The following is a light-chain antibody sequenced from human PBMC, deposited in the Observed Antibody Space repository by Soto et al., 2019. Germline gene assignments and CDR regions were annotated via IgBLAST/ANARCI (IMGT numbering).Light chain of an antibody. V-gene: IGKV1-5*01. CDR2: DAS. CDR3: QKYNTYPYA. J-gene: IGKJ2*01. CDR1: QSISNW. Sequence: DIQMTQSPSTLSASVGDRVTITCRASQSISNWLACYQRKPGKAPKLLIYDASSLGSGVPSRFSGTGSGTEFTLTINSLQPDDFASYYCQKYNTYPYAFGQGTKLEIK.